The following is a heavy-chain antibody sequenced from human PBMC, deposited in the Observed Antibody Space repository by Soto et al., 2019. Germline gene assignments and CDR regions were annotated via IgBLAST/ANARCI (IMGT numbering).Heavy chain of an antibody. V-gene: IGHV4-59*01. D-gene: IGHD6-6*01. Sequence: QVQLQESGPGLVKPSETLSLTCTVSGGSISSYYWSWIRQPPGKGLEWIGYIYYRGYTNYNPSLKSRVTISVDTSKNQFSPKLSSVTAADTAVYYCATAARRAGNFDCWGQGTLVTVSS. CDR1: GGSISSYY. J-gene: IGHJ4*02. CDR3: ATAARRAGNFDC. CDR2: IYYRGYT.